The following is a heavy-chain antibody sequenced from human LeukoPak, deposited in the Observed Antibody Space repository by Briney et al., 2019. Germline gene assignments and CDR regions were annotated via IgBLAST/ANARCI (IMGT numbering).Heavy chain of an antibody. V-gene: IGHV4-30-2*01. CDR2: IYHSGST. Sequence: SQTLSLTCAVSGGPISSGGYSWSWIRQPPGKGLEWIGYIYHSGSTYYNPSLKSRVTISVDTSKNQFSLKLSSVTAADTAVYYCATSNSSLYYFDYWGQGTLVTVSS. CDR3: ATSNSSLYYFDY. D-gene: IGHD6-13*01. J-gene: IGHJ4*02. CDR1: GGPISSGGYS.